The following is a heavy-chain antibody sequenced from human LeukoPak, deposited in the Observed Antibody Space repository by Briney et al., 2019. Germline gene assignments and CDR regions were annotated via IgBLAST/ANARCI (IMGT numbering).Heavy chain of an antibody. D-gene: IGHD1-26*01. CDR1: GFTFSSYS. V-gene: IGHV3-30*03. CDR2: ILYDGSMQ. J-gene: IGHJ6*03. CDR3: ARDPYSGSYGNYYYYFMDV. Sequence: GGSLRLSCAASGFTFSSYSMHWVRQAPGKGLEWLAVILYDGSMQYYAESMKGRLTISRDNSRNTVYMQMSSLRTEDTAVYYCARDPYSGSYGNYYYYFMDVWGKGTTVTISS.